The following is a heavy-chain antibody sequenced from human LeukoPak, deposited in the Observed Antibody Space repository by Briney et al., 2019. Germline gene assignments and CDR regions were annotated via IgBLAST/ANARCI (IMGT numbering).Heavy chain of an antibody. V-gene: IGHV1-3*04. CDR2: ITTVNGNT. J-gene: IGHJ4*02. CDR3: AKVDGNNNFDY. CDR1: GYTFTSYA. D-gene: IGHD5-24*01. Sequence: ASVKVSCKASGYTFTSYAIHWERQAPGQRLEWMGWITTVNGNTKHSQTFQDRVIITRDTSASTAFMELSGLRSGDTAVYYCAKVDGNNNFDYWGQGTLVTVSS.